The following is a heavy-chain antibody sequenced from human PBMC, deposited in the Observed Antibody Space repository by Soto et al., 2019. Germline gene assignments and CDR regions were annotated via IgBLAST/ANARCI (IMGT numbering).Heavy chain of an antibody. CDR1: GGTFSSYA. D-gene: IGHD2-2*01. J-gene: IGHJ6*02. CDR3: ASPKIGVVPQYYYYYGMDV. V-gene: IGHV1-69*01. CDR2: IIPIFGTA. Sequence: QVQLVQSGAEVKKPGSSVKVSCKASGGTFSSYAISWVRQAPGQGLEWMGGIIPIFGTANYAQKFQGRVTITADESTSKGYMELRRLRSEEKGVYYCASPKIGVVPQYYYYYGMDVWGQGTTVTVSS.